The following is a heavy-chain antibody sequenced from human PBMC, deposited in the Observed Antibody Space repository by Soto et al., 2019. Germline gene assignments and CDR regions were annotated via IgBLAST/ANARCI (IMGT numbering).Heavy chain of an antibody. D-gene: IGHD2-15*01. Sequence: EVQLLESGGGLVQPGGSLRLSCAASGFTFSSYAMSWVRQAPGKGLEWVSAISGSGGSTYYADSVKGRFTISRDNSKNTLYLQMNSLRAEDTAVYYCAKDLIEPVVVVAATSSIDPWGQGTLVTVSS. CDR2: ISGSGGST. CDR3: AKDLIEPVVVVAATSSIDP. J-gene: IGHJ5*02. V-gene: IGHV3-23*01. CDR1: GFTFSSYA.